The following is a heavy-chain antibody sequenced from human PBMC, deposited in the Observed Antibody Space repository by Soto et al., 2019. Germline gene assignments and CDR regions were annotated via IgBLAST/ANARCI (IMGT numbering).Heavy chain of an antibody. CDR2: ISYDGSNK. J-gene: IGHJ4*02. Sequence: QVQLVESGGGVVQPGRSVRLSCAASGFTFSSYGMHWVRQAPGKGLEWVAVISYDGSNKYYADSVKGRFTISRDNSKNTLYLQMNSLRAEDTAVYYCAKDYYDSSGYYYGADYWGQGTLVTVSS. V-gene: IGHV3-30*18. CDR3: AKDYYDSSGYYYGADY. D-gene: IGHD3-22*01. CDR1: GFTFSSYG.